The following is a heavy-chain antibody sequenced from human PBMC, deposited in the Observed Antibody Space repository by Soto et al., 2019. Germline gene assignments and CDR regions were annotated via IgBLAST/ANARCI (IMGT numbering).Heavy chain of an antibody. CDR3: TSHTGYCSGGSCYRTFDY. J-gene: IGHJ4*02. CDR2: IRSKANSYAT. D-gene: IGHD2-15*01. CDR1: GFTFSGSA. V-gene: IGHV3-73*01. Sequence: GGSLRLSCAASGFTFSGSAMHWVRQASGKGLEWVGRIRSKANSYATAYAASVKGRFTISRDDSKNTAYLQMNSLKTEDTAVYYCTSHTGYCSGGSCYRTFDYWGQGTLVTVSS.